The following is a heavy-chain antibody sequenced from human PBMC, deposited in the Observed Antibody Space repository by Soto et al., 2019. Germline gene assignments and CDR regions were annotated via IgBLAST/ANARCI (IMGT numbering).Heavy chain of an antibody. CDR3: ARDRMPERYIGLDV. J-gene: IGHJ6*02. V-gene: IGHV3-11*01. CDR2: ISGSGTTI. CDR1: GFTLSDHY. Sequence: QVQLVESGGGLVKPGGSLTLSCATSGFTLSDHYLSWIRLAPGKGLEWVSYISGSGTTIYYADSVRGRFTVSRDNAKNSLYLQMNSLRVEDTAVYYCARDRMPERYIGLDVWGQGTTVNVSS. D-gene: IGHD2-2*01.